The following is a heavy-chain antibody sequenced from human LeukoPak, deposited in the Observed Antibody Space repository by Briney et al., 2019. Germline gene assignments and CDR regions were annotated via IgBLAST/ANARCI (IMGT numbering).Heavy chain of an antibody. V-gene: IGHV3-7*03. Sequence: GGSLRLSCAAPGFTFSSYWMSWVREALGEGLESVANIKQEGSEKYYVDSVWGGFTISREKTKKSLYLQMNSLRAEDTAVYYCAKDHPSSYSSSWYKDAGYYFDYWGQGTLVTVSS. CDR3: AKDHPSSYSSSWYKDAGYYFDY. CDR1: GFTFSSYW. CDR2: IKQEGSEK. D-gene: IGHD6-13*01. J-gene: IGHJ4*02.